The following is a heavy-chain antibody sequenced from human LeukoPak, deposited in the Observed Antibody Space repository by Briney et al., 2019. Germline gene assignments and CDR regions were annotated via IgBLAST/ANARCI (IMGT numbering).Heavy chain of an antibody. D-gene: IGHD2-2*01. CDR3: ARMNRACSSTSCYQLFDY. V-gene: IGHV4-59*01. CDR2: IHYSGST. Sequence: SETLSLTCTVSGGSISSYYWSWIRQPPGKGLEWIWYIHYSGSTNYNPSLKSRVTISVDTSKNQFSLKLSSVTAADTAVYYCARMNRACSSTSCYQLFDYWGQGTLVTVSS. J-gene: IGHJ4*02. CDR1: GGSISSYY.